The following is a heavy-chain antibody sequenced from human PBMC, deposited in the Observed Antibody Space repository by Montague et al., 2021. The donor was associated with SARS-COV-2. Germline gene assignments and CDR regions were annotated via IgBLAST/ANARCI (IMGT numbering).Heavy chain of an antibody. D-gene: IGHD2-15*01. CDR1: GDSISNHY. V-gene: IGHV4-59*08. J-gene: IGHJ4*02. Sequence: SETLSLTCSVSGDSISNHYWSWFRQPPGKGLEWIGYISDSGSTNYNPSLTSRVTMSVDTSKNQFSLKVNSVTAADTAVYYCARHYSATLPAVYWGQGTLVTVSS. CDR3: ARHYSATLPAVY. CDR2: ISDSGST.